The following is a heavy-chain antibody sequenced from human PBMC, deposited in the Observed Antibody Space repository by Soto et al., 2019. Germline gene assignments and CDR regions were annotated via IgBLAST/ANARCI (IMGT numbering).Heavy chain of an antibody. CDR1: GFTFSSYA. CDR3: ARDNMFAGSDFWSGYSFFDY. Sequence: PGGSLRLSCAASGFTFSSYAMHWVRQAPGKGLEWVAVISYDGSNKYYADSVKGRFTISRDNSKNTLYLQMNSLRAEDTAVYYCARDNMFAGSDFWSGYSFFDYWGQGTLVTVSS. V-gene: IGHV3-30-3*01. CDR2: ISYDGSNK. D-gene: IGHD3-3*01. J-gene: IGHJ4*02.